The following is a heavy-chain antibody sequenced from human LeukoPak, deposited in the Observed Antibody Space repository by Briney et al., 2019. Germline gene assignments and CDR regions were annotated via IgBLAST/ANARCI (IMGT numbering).Heavy chain of an antibody. Sequence: GASVKVSCKASGYTFTGYYMHWVRQAPGQGLEWMGRINPNSGGTNYAQKFQGRVTMTRDTSISTAYMELSRLRPDDTAVYYCARELKLSQITMIVVVIHFPDYWGQGTLVTVSS. CDR2: INPNSGGT. CDR1: GYTFTGYY. V-gene: IGHV1-2*06. J-gene: IGHJ4*02. CDR3: ARELKLSQITMIVVVIHFPDY. D-gene: IGHD3-22*01.